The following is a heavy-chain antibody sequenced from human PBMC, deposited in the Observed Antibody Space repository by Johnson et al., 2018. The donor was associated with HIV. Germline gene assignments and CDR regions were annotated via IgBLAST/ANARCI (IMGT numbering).Heavy chain of an antibody. V-gene: IGHV3-9*01. D-gene: IGHD3-16*01. CDR1: GFTFDDYA. Sequence: VQLVESGGGLVQPGRSLRLSCAASGFTFDDYAMHWVRQAPGKGLEWVSGISWNSGSIGYADSVKGRFTISRDNAKNSVYLQMNSLRAGDTAVYYCVRDRRGGAFDIWGQGTMVTVSS. CDR3: VRDRRGGAFDI. J-gene: IGHJ3*02. CDR2: ISWNSGSI.